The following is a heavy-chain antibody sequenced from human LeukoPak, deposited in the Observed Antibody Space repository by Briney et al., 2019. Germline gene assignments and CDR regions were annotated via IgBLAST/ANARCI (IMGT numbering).Heavy chain of an antibody. J-gene: IGHJ3*02. CDR3: ARVVDVWGTLSGAFDI. CDR2: INPNSGGT. V-gene: IGHV1-2*02. D-gene: IGHD3-16*01. CDR1: GYTFTSYG. Sequence: ASVKVSCKASGYTFTSYGISWVRQAPGQGLEWMGWINPNSGGTNYAQKFQGRVTMTRDTSISTAYMELSRLRSDDTAVYYCARVVDVWGTLSGAFDIWGQGTMVTVSS.